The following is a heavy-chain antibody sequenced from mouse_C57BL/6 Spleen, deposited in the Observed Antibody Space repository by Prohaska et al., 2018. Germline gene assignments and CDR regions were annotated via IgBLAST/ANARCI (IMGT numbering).Heavy chain of an antibody. CDR3: TRAIPGYFDY. J-gene: IGHJ2*01. V-gene: IGHV1-15*01. CDR2: IDPETGGT. CDR1: GYTFTDYE. Sequence: SGAELVRPGASVTLSCKASGYTFTDYEMHWVKQTPVHGLEWIGAIDPETGGTAYNQKFKGKAILTADKSSSTAYMELRSLTSEDSAVYYCTRAIPGYFDYWGQGTTLTVSS.